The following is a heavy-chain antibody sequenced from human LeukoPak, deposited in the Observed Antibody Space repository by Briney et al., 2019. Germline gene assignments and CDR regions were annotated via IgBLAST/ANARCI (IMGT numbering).Heavy chain of an antibody. Sequence: SVKVSCKASGGTFSSYAISWVRQAPGQGLEWMGRIIPIFGTANYAQKFQGRVTITTDESTSTAYMELSSLRSEDTVVYYCALKGGIQLHDAFDIWGQGTMVTVSS. V-gene: IGHV1-69*05. J-gene: IGHJ3*02. CDR1: GGTFSSYA. D-gene: IGHD5-18*01. CDR2: IIPIFGTA. CDR3: ALKGGIQLHDAFDI.